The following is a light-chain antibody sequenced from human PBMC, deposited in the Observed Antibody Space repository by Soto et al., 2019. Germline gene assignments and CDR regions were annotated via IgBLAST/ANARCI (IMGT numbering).Light chain of an antibody. V-gene: IGKV3-15*01. CDR1: QSVSSK. CDR3: QQYGNWPPVT. Sequence: MVMAQSPATLSVSPGETATLSCSASQSVSSKLAWYQQKPGQSPTLLIYGGSTRAAGIPDRFSGNGSGTEFTLTISSLQSEDFAVYYCQQYGNWPPVTFGGGTKVDIK. CDR2: GGS. J-gene: IGKJ4*01.